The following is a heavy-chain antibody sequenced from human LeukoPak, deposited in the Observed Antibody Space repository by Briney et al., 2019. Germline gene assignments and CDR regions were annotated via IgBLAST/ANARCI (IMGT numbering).Heavy chain of an antibody. CDR2: IKQDGSEK. D-gene: IGHD3-22*01. CDR3: TTGPTYYYDSSGDLESRFNDY. J-gene: IGHJ4*02. CDR1: GFTFSNYW. V-gene: IGHV3-7*03. Sequence: GGSLRLSCAASGFTFSNYWMSWVRQAPEKGLEWVANIKQDGSEKYYVDSVKGRFTISRDNAKNSLYLQMNSLKTEDTAVYYCTTGPTYYYDSSGDLESRFNDYWGQGTLVTVSS.